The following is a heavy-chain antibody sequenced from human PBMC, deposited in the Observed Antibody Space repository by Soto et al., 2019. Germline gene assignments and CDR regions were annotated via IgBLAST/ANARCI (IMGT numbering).Heavy chain of an antibody. CDR2: IYYSGST. J-gene: IGHJ3*02. CDR1: GGSISSGGYY. D-gene: IGHD4-17*01. Sequence: QVQLQESGPGLVKPSQTLSLTCTVSGGSISSGGYYWSWIRQHPGKGLEWIGYIYYSGSTYYNPSLKSRVTISVDTSKHQFSLKLSSVTAADTAVYYCARASGYGDYVFGAFDIWGQGTMVTVSS. CDR3: ARASGYGDYVFGAFDI. V-gene: IGHV4-31*03.